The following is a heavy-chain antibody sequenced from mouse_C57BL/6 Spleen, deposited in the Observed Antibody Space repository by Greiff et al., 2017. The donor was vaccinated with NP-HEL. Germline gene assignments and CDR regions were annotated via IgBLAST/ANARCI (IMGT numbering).Heavy chain of an antibody. CDR3: ARLRRADYGSSWDYAMDY. D-gene: IGHD1-1*01. CDR1: GYTFTSYG. V-gene: IGHV1-81*01. J-gene: IGHJ4*01. Sequence: QVQLKQSGAELARPGASVKLSCKASGYTFTSYGISWVKQRTGQGLEWIGEIYPRSGNTYYNEKFKGKATLTADKSSSTAYMELRSLTSEDSAVYFCARLRRADYGSSWDYAMDYWGQGTSVTVSS. CDR2: IYPRSGNT.